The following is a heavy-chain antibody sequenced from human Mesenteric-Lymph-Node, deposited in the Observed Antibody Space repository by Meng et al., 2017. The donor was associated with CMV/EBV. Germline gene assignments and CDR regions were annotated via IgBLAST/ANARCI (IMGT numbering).Heavy chain of an antibody. J-gene: IGHJ4*02. V-gene: IGHV3-74*03. Sequence: SCACSGFTFSSYWMHWVRQAPGEGLVWVSRINSDGSTTTYADSVKGRFTISRDNAKKTLYLQMDGLRAEDTAVYYCARGRGSGSSDYWGQGTLVTVSS. CDR1: GFTFSSYW. D-gene: IGHD3-10*01. CDR3: ARGRGSGSSDY. CDR2: INSDGSTT.